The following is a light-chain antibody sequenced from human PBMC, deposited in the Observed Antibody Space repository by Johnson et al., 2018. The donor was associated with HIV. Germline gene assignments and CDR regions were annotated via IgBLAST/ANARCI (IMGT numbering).Light chain of an antibody. CDR2: ENN. CDR3: GAWDSSLSAHYV. V-gene: IGLV1-51*02. CDR1: SSNIGNNY. Sequence: QSVLTQPPSVSAAPGQKVSISCSGSSSNIGNNYVSWYQQLPGTAPKLLIYENNKRPSGIPDRFSASESGTSATLGITGLQTGDEADYYCGAWDSSLSAHYVVGTGTKVTGL. J-gene: IGLJ1*01.